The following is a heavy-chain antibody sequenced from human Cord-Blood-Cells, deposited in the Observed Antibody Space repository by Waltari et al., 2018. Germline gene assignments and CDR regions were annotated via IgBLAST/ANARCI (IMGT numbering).Heavy chain of an antibody. CDR2: IYHSGST. D-gene: IGHD5-12*01. CDR3: ARVGSGYDSSFFFDY. J-gene: IGHJ4*02. Sequence: QLQLQESGSGLVKPSQTLSLTCAVYGGSISSGGYSWSWIRPPPGKGLEWIGYIYHSGSTYYNPSLKSRVTISVDRSKNQFSLKLSSVTAADTAVYYCARVGSGYDSSFFFDYWGQGTLVTVSS. CDR1: GGSISSGGYS. V-gene: IGHV4-30-2*01.